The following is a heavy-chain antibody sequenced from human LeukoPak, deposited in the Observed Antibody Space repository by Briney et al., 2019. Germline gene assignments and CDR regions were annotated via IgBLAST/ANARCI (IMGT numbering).Heavy chain of an antibody. CDR3: ARVSAVAGPGNYFYMDV. CDR1: EFTFSRNS. J-gene: IGHJ6*03. V-gene: IGHV3-21*01. Sequence: GGSLRLSCAASEFTFSRNSMNWVRQAPGKGLEWVSSISSSSSYIYYADSVKGRFTISRDNAKNSLYLQMNSLRAEDTAVYYCARVSAVAGPGNYFYMDVWGKGTTVTVSS. CDR2: ISSSSSYI. D-gene: IGHD6-19*01.